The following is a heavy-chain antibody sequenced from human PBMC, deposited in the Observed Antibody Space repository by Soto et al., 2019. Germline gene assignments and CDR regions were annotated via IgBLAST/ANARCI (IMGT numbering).Heavy chain of an antibody. J-gene: IGHJ4*02. CDR2: INPNSGGT. D-gene: IGHD6-13*01. Sequence: ASVKVSCKASGDTFTGYYMHWVRQAPGQGLEWMGWINPNSGGTNYAQKFQGWVTMTRDTSISTAYMELSRLRSDDTAVYYCARAQAGYSSSWHTYYFEYWGQGTLVTVSS. CDR1: GDTFTGYY. V-gene: IGHV1-2*04. CDR3: ARAQAGYSSSWHTYYFEY.